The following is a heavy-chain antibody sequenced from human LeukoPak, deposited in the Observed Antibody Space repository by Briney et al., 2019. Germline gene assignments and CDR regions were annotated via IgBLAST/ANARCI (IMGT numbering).Heavy chain of an antibody. V-gene: IGHV1-2*02. J-gene: IGHJ4*02. CDR3: ARDGAVAGTAYPEY. Sequence: ASVKVSCKASGYTFSAFHIHWVRQAPGQGLEWMGWINPNSGGTKYAQKFQGRVTMTRDTSISTAYMELSSLTSDDTALYYCARDGAVAGTAYPEYWGQGTLVTVSS. CDR2: INPNSGGT. D-gene: IGHD6-19*01. CDR1: GYTFSAFH.